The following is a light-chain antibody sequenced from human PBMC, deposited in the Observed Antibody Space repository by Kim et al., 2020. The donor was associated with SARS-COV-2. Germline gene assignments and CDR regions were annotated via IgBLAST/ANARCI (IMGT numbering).Light chain of an antibody. CDR3: AAWDDSLNGWV. CDR1: SSNIGSNT. CDR2: SNN. V-gene: IGLV1-44*01. Sequence: GQRVTISCSGSSSNIGSNTVNWYQQRPGTAPNLLIYSNNQRPSGVPDRFSGSKSGTSASLAISGLQSEDEADYYCAAWDDSLNGWVFGGGTQLTVL. J-gene: IGLJ3*02.